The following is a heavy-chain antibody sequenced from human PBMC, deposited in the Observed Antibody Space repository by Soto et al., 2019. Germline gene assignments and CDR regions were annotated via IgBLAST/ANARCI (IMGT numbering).Heavy chain of an antibody. CDR3: TRHSPSGSGYVTTYYYYGMDV. V-gene: IGHV3-73*01. J-gene: IGHJ6*02. CDR2: IRSKANSYAT. D-gene: IGHD5-12*01. CDR1: GFTFSGSA. Sequence: PGGSLRLSCAASGFTFSGSAMHWVRQASGKGLEWVGRIRSKANSYATAYAASVKGRFTISRDDSKNTAYLQMNSLKTEDTAVYYCTRHSPSGSGYVTTYYYYGMDVWGQGTTVTVSS.